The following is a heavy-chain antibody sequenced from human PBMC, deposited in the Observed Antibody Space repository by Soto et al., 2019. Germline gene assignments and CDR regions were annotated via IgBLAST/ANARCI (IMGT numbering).Heavy chain of an antibody. CDR3: ARDFPQEPASFDY. Sequence: VPLVESGGGSVKPGGSLRLSCTASGFTFSDDFMSWIRQAPGKGLEWISYISSAGTTTYYAESVQGRFTISRDNAKNSLYLEMNSLRADDTAVYFCARDFPQEPASFDYWGQGTLVTVSS. V-gene: IGHV3-11*01. J-gene: IGHJ4*02. CDR2: ISSAGTTT. CDR1: GFTFSDDF.